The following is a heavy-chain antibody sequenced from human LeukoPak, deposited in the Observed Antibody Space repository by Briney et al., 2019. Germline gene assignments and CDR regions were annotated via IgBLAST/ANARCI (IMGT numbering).Heavy chain of an antibody. J-gene: IGHJ4*02. V-gene: IGHV1-2*02. CDR1: GYTFTIYY. CDR2: SNPNSCST. CDR3: ARFPGGSSSSCYTTGDY. D-gene: IGHD2-2*02. Sequence: SVKVSCKGSGYTFTIYYMHWVRQAPGQGLEWMVWSNPNSCSTNCAHKFQGMSTLIRGTAISTAYMELSRLRSDDPAVYYCARFPGGSSSSCYTTGDYWGQGTLVTVSS.